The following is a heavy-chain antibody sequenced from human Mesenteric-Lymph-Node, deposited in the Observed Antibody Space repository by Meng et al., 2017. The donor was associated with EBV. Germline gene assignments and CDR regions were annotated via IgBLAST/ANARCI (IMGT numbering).Heavy chain of an antibody. D-gene: IGHD1-26*01. V-gene: IGHV4-4*02. CDR3: ARGEIVRGEWYFDL. CDR2: IYHGGST. Sequence: QVPPQGSGPGLVRPSGTLSLTCFVSGGSISSSNWWSWVRQSPGKGLEWIGEIYHGGSTNYNPSLKSRVTMSVDKSQNQFSLKLTSVTAADRAIYYCARGEIVRGEWYFDLWGRGTLVTVSS. J-gene: IGHJ2*01. CDR1: GGSISSSNW.